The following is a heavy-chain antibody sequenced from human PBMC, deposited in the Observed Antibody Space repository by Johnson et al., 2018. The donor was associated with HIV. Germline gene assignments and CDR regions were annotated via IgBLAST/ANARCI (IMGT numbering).Heavy chain of an antibody. J-gene: IGHJ3*02. CDR1: GFTFSSYA. Sequence: VQLVESGGGVVQPERSLRLSCSASGFTFSSYAMHWVRQAPGKGLAWVGRIKSKTDGGTTDYAAPVKGRFTISRDDSKNTLYLQMKSLKTEDTAVYYCTTVLQFWAFDIWGQGTMVTVSS. D-gene: IGHD5-24*01. CDR3: TTVLQFWAFDI. CDR2: IKSKTDGGTT. V-gene: IGHV3-15*01.